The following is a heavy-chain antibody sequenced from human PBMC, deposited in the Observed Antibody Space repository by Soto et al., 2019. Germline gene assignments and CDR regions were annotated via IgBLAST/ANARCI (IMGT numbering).Heavy chain of an antibody. CDR2: MNPNSGNT. D-gene: IGHD1-26*01. Sequence: QVQLVQSGAEVKKPGASVKVSCKASGYTFTSYDINWVRQATGQGLEWMGWMNPNSGNTGYAQKYQGRVTMTRNNSIRTAYTELRSLRSEDTGVYYCARETSGSYRLDYWDQGTLVTVSS. CDR1: GYTFTSYD. J-gene: IGHJ4*02. CDR3: ARETSGSYRLDY. V-gene: IGHV1-8*01.